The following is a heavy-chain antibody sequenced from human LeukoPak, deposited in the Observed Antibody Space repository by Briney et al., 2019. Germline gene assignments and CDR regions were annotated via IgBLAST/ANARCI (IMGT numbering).Heavy chain of an antibody. V-gene: IGHV3-43*02. CDR3: AKDQLNYYDSSEGGVDY. CDR2: ISWDGCST. J-gene: IGHJ4*02. Sequence: GGPLRLSCTASGFTFDHYAMHWVRQAPGKGLEWVSLISWDGCSTYYADSVKGRFTISRDNSKNSLYLQMNSLRTEDTALYYCAKDQLNYYDSSEGGVDYWGQGTLVTVSS. D-gene: IGHD3-22*01. CDR1: GFTFDHYA.